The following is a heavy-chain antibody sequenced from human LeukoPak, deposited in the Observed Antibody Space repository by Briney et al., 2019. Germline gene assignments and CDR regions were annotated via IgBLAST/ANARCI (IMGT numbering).Heavy chain of an antibody. V-gene: IGHV4-61*02. D-gene: IGHD5-24*01. CDR3: AREEMPTTLFDY. CDR2: IYTSGST. J-gene: IGHJ4*02. CDR1: GGSISSGSYY. Sequence: SETLSLTCTVSGGSISSGSYYWSWIRQPAGKGLEWIGRIYTSGSTNYNPSLKSRVTISVATSKNQLSLKLSSVTAADTAVYYCAREEMPTTLFDYWGQGTLVTVSS.